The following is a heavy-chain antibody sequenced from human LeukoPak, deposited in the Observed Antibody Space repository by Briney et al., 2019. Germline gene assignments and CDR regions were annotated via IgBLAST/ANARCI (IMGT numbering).Heavy chain of an antibody. Sequence: GGSLRLSCAASGFTFSSYGMHWVRQAPGKGLEWVAFIRYDGSNKYYADSVKGRFTISRDNSKNTLYLQMNSLRAEGTAVYYCARGTYYYDSSAFDYWGQGTLVTVSS. V-gene: IGHV3-30*02. CDR1: GFTFSSYG. J-gene: IGHJ4*02. CDR3: ARGTYYYDSSAFDY. D-gene: IGHD3-22*01. CDR2: IRYDGSNK.